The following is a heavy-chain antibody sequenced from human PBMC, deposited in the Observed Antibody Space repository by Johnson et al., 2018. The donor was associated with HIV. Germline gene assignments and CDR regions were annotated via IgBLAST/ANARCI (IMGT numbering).Heavy chain of an antibody. CDR1: GFTVSSNY. CDR2: ISWNSGSI. D-gene: IGHD1-1*01. Sequence: VQLVESGGGLVQPGGSLRLSCAASGFTVSSNYMSWVRQAPGKGLEWVSGISWNSGSIGYADSVKGRFTISIDNAKNSLYLQMNSLRAEDTALYYCAKWRRTTGTTSGNDAFDIWGQGTMVTVSS. J-gene: IGHJ3*02. CDR3: AKWRRTTGTTSGNDAFDI. V-gene: IGHV3-9*01.